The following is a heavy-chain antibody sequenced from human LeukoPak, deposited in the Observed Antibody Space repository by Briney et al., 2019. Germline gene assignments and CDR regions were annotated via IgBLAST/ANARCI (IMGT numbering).Heavy chain of an antibody. CDR1: GFTFNNYW. V-gene: IGHV3-7*01. CDR2: IKEDGSEK. CDR3: ARDWALDY. D-gene: IGHD7-27*01. J-gene: IGHJ4*02. Sequence: GGSLRLSCVASGFTFNNYWMTWVRQAPGKGLQWAANIKEDGSEKHYVDSVKGRFIISRDNAKNSLYLEMNSLRAEDTAVYYCARDWALDYWGQGTLVTVSS.